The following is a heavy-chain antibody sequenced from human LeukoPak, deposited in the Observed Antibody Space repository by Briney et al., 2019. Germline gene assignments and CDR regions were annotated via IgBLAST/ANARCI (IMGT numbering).Heavy chain of an antibody. D-gene: IGHD3-10*02. J-gene: IGHJ3*02. CDR2: INPNSGGT. V-gene: IGHV1-2*02. Sequence: ASVKVSCKASGYTFTGYYMYWVRQAPGQGLEWMGWINPNSGGTNYAQKFQGRVTMTRDTSISTAYMELSRLRSDDTAVYYCARDVRSADAFDIWGQGKEVTVSS. CDR1: GYTFTGYY. CDR3: ARDVRSADAFDI.